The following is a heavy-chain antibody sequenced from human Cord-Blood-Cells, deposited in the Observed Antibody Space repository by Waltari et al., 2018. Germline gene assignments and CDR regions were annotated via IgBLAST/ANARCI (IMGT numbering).Heavy chain of an antibody. Sequence: EVQLVESGGGLVQPGGSLRLSCAASGFTFSSYWMSWVRQAPGEGVEGVANIKQDGSEKFYVDSVKGRFTISRDNAKNSLYLQMNSLRAEDTAVYYCARGRSSFFDYWGQGTLVTVSS. D-gene: IGHD6-6*01. CDR3: ARGRSSFFDY. CDR2: IKQDGSEK. J-gene: IGHJ4*02. CDR1: GFTFSSYW. V-gene: IGHV3-7*01.